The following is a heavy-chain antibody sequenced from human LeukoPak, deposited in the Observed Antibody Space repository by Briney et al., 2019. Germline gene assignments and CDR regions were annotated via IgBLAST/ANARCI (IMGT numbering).Heavy chain of an antibody. CDR3: ARDHDSLGY. J-gene: IGHJ4*02. CDR2: ISDSGSTI. D-gene: IGHD2-15*01. CDR1: GFMFSDHY. V-gene: IGHV3-11*01. Sequence: GGSLRLSCAASGFMFSDHYMSWIRQAPGKGLEWISYISDSGSTIYYADSVKGRFTISRDNAKKSLFLQMNRLRADDTAVYYCARDHDSLGYWGQGALVTVSS.